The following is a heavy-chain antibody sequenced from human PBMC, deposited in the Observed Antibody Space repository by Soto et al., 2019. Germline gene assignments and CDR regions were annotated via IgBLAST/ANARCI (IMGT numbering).Heavy chain of an antibody. Sequence: EVQLVESGGDLVQPGGSLRLSCAASGFTFSSFWITWVRQAPGKGLEWVSYISPGGDRIYYAESLKGRITISRDNARNSLSLQMNILSDEDTAVYYCTKSADSAGWGVDFWGQGTLVTVSS. V-gene: IGHV3-48*02. CDR2: ISPGGDRI. CDR3: TKSADSAGWGVDF. J-gene: IGHJ4*02. CDR1: GFTFSSFW. D-gene: IGHD6-19*01.